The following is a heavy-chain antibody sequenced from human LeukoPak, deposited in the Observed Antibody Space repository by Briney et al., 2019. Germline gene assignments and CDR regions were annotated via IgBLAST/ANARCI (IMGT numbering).Heavy chain of an antibody. CDR3: ATGRRDSSAYLPEFDY. CDR2: IRFDGSNK. V-gene: IGHV3-33*08. D-gene: IGHD3-22*01. J-gene: IGHJ4*02. Sequence: PGRSLRLSCAASGISFSTYGMHWVRQAPGKGLEWVAGIRFDGSNKYYAESAKGRFTISRDNSKNTLYLQMNSLRAEDTAVYYCATGRRDSSAYLPEFDYWGQGTLVTVSS. CDR1: GISFSTYG.